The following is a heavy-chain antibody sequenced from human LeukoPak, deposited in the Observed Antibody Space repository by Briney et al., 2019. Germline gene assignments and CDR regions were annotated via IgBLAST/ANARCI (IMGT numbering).Heavy chain of an antibody. J-gene: IGHJ4*02. Sequence: PGRSLRLSCAASGFTFSSYAMHWVRQAPGKGLEWVAVISYDGSNKYYADSAKGRFTISRDNSKNTLYLQMNSLRAEDTAVYYCARGADDSSGYRLDYWGQGTLVTVSS. CDR1: GFTFSSYA. CDR3: ARGADDSSGYRLDY. V-gene: IGHV3-30-3*01. D-gene: IGHD3-22*01. CDR2: ISYDGSNK.